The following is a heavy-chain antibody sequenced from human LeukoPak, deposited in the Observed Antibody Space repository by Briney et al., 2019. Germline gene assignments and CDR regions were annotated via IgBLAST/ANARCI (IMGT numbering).Heavy chain of an antibody. CDR2: IGTAGDT. J-gene: IGHJ5*02. D-gene: IGHD6-13*01. CDR1: GVIFSNHD. V-gene: IGHV3-13*01. Sequence: GGSLRLSCAASGVIFSNHDMHWVRQAAGKGLEWVSGIGTAGDTYYPGSVKGRFTISRENAKNSLYLHMNSLSAGDTAMYYCASSPAYSSSWYAIDTWGQGTLVTVSS. CDR3: ASSPAYSSSWYAIDT.